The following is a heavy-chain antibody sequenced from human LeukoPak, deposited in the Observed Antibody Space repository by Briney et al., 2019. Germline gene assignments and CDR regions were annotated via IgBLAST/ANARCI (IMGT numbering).Heavy chain of an antibody. CDR2: INHSGST. D-gene: IGHD2-21*02. V-gene: IGHV4-34*01. CDR3: ARGVNIVVVTAIQGHYFDY. J-gene: IGHJ4*02. CDR1: GGPFSGYY. Sequence: SETLSLTCAVYGGPFSGYYWSWIRQPPGKGLEWIGEINHSGSTNYNPSLKSRVTISVDTSKNQFSLKLSSVTAADTAVYYCARGVNIVVVTAIQGHYFDYWGQGTLVTVSS.